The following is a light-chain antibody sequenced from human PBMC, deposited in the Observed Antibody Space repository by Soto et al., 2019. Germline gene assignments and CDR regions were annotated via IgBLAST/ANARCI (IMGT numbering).Light chain of an antibody. J-gene: IGLJ2*01. CDR1: SGGIASNY. CDR3: QSYYGGNPEV. Sequence: NFMLTQPHSVSESPGKTVTISCTGSSGGIASNYVQWYQQRPGSAPTTVIYEDNQRPSRVPVRSSGSIDSSSNSASLTISALKPEDEADYYYQSYYGGNPEVFGGGTKLTVL. CDR2: EDN. V-gene: IGLV6-57*02.